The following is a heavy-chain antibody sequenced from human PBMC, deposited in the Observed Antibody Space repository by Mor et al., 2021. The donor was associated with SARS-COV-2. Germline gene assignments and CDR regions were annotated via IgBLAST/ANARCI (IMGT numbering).Heavy chain of an antibody. CDR1: SSYG. D-gene: IGHD3-9*01. J-gene: IGHJ4*01. CDR3: ARDSTSGILTFDY. Sequence: SSYGMHWVRQAPGKGLECVAIIWNDGSNKYYIDSVKGRFTISRDNSKNTLYLQMNSLRAEDTGVYYCARDSTSGILTFDYWG. V-gene: IGHV3-33*01. CDR2: IWNDGSNK.